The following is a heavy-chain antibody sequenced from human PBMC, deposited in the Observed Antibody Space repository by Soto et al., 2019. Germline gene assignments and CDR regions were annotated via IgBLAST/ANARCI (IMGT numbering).Heavy chain of an antibody. D-gene: IGHD6-19*01. CDR2: ISGSGGST. CDR3: AKAFSMGYSSRPDWFDP. CDR1: GFTFSSYA. Sequence: GGSLRLSCAASGFTFSSYAMSWVRQAPGKGLEWVSAISGSGGSTYYADSVKGRFTISRDNSKNTLYLQMNSLRAEDTAVYYCAKAFSMGYSSRPDWFDPWGQGTLVTVSS. J-gene: IGHJ5*02. V-gene: IGHV3-23*01.